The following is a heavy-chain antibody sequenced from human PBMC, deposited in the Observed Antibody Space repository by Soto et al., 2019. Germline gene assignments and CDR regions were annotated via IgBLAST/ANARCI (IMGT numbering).Heavy chain of an antibody. Sequence: PGESLKISCKGSGYSFTSYWIGWVRQMPGKGLEWMGIIYPGDSDTRYSPSFQGQVTISADKSISAAYLQWSSLKASDTAMYYCARHGDRVYAPMEYDYYGMDVWGQGTTVTVSS. CDR1: GYSFTSYW. J-gene: IGHJ6*02. CDR3: ARHGDRVYAPMEYDYYGMDV. D-gene: IGHD2-8*01. CDR2: IYPGDSDT. V-gene: IGHV5-51*01.